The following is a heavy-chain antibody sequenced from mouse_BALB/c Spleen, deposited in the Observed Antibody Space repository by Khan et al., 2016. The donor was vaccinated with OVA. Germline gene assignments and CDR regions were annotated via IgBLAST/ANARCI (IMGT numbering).Heavy chain of an antibody. V-gene: IGHV2-6-5*01. CDR2: IWGGGST. CDR1: GFSLTDYG. J-gene: IGHJ4*01. CDR3: AQGVLSYYYALDY. Sequence: QVQLKESGPGLVAPSQSLSITCTVSGFSLTDYGVSWIRQPPGKGLEWLGVIWGGGSTYYNSALKSRLSISKDNSKSQVFLKMSSLQTDDTAMYXCAQGVLSYYYALDYWGQGTSVTVPS.